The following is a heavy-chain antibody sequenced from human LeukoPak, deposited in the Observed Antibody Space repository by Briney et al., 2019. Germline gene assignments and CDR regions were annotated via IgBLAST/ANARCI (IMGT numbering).Heavy chain of an antibody. CDR1: GFTFSHHW. CDR2: ISSDESST. D-gene: IGHD1-14*01. J-gene: IGHJ5*02. Sequence: GGSLRVSCAASGFTFSHHWMHWVRQAPGKGLVWVSHISSDESSTTYADSVKGRFTISRDNRKNTLYLQMNSLRVEDTAMYYCTRNPDGRNWFDPWGQGTLVTVSS. V-gene: IGHV3-74*01. CDR3: TRNPDGRNWFDP.